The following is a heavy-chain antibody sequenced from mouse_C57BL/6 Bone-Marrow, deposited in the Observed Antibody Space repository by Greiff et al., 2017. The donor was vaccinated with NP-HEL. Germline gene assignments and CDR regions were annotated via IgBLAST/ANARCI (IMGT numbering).Heavy chain of an antibody. CDR1: GFNIKNTY. J-gene: IGHJ4*01. Sequence: VQLQQSVAELVRPGASVKLSCTASGFNIKNTYMHWVKQSPEQGLEWICRLDPANGTPKYAPKFQGTAPITADTSSNTAYLKLSSLTSEDTAIYYGEGSYYYGSRHYYAMDYWGQGTSVTVSS. CDR3: EGSYYYGSRHYYAMDY. D-gene: IGHD1-1*01. V-gene: IGHV14-3*01. CDR2: LDPANGTP.